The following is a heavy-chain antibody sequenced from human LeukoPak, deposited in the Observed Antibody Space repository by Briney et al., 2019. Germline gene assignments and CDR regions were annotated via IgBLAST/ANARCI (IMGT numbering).Heavy chain of an antibody. CDR1: GYTFTSYD. J-gene: IGHJ6*03. CDR3: ARTGFFGVVPADYYMDV. CDR2: MNPNSGNT. Sequence: ASVKVSCKASGYTFTSYDINWVRQATGQGLEWMGWMNPNSGNTGYAQKFQGRVTMTRNTSISTAYMELSSLRSEDTAVYYCARTGFFGVVPADYYMDVWGKGTTVTVSS. V-gene: IGHV1-8*01. D-gene: IGHD3-3*01.